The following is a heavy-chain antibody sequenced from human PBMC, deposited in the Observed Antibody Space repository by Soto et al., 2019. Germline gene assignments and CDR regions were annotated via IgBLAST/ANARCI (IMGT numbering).Heavy chain of an antibody. D-gene: IGHD4-17*01. CDR2: IIPIFGTA. J-gene: IGHJ5*02. Sequence: SVKVSCKASGGTFSSYAISWVRQAPGQGLEWMGGIIPIFGTANYAQKFQGRVTITADESTSTAYMERSSLRSEDTAVYYCARDHHGYGDYANLGYNWFDPWGQGTLVTVSS. CDR3: ARDHHGYGDYANLGYNWFDP. V-gene: IGHV1-69*13. CDR1: GGTFSSYA.